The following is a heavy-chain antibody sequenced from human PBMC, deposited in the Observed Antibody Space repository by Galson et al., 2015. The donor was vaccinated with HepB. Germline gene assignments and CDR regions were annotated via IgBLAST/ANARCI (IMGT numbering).Heavy chain of an antibody. D-gene: IGHD3-16*02. Sequence: ETLSLTCAVYGGSFSASYWSWIRQPPGKGLEWIGEVNHSGGTNYNPSLKSRVAISVDTSNNQFSLKLSSVTAADTAVYYCARGPRMMITFGGLLVRPIDYWGQGTLVTVSS. CDR2: VNHSGGT. CDR3: ARGPRMMITFGGLLVRPIDY. V-gene: IGHV4-34*01. CDR1: GGSFSASY. J-gene: IGHJ4*02.